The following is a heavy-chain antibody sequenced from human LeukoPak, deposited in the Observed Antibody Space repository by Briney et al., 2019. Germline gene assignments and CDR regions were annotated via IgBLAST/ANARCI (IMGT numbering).Heavy chain of an antibody. V-gene: IGHV4-61*05. J-gene: IGHJ5*02. CDR3: ARELGYCSSTSCWNWFDP. CDR1: GGSISSSSYY. D-gene: IGHD2-2*01. CDR2: IYYSGST. Sequence: SETLSLTCAVSGGSISSSSYYWSWIRQPPGKGLEWIGYIYYSGSTNYNPSLKSRVTISVDTSKNQFSLKLSSVTAADTAVYYCARELGYCSSTSCWNWFDPWGQGTLVTVSS.